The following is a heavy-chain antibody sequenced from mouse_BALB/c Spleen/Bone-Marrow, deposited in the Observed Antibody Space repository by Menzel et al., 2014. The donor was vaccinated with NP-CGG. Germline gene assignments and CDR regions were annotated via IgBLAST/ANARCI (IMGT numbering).Heavy chain of an antibody. CDR1: GTTVSSYA. CDR2: IGSGGRK. V-gene: IGHV5-6-5*01. CDR3: ARGGMTPFDF. D-gene: IGHD2-13*01. Sequence: EVKVVESGGGLVKPGGSLKLSCEASGTTVSSYAMSWVRQTPEKRLEWVASIGSGGRKHYPDSVEGRLTISRDNARNILYLQVSSLRSEDTAMYYCARGGMTPFDFWGQGITLTVSS. J-gene: IGHJ2*01.